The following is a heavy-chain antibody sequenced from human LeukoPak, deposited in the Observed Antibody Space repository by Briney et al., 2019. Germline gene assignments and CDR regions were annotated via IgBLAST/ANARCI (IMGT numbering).Heavy chain of an antibody. V-gene: IGHV4-4*07. Sequence: SETLSLTCTVSGGSISSYYWSWIRQPAGKGLEWIGRIYTSGSTNYNPSLKSRVTMSVDTSKNQFSLKLSSVTAADTAVYYCARGGGFLEWLLDWFDPWGQGTLVTVSS. J-gene: IGHJ5*02. CDR1: GGSISSYY. CDR3: ARGGGFLEWLLDWFDP. CDR2: IYTSGST. D-gene: IGHD3-3*01.